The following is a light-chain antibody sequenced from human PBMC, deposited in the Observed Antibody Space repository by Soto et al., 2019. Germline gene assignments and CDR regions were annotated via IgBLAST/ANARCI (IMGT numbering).Light chain of an antibody. CDR3: AAWDDSLNGRV. Sequence: QSALTQPASVSGSPGQSITISCTGTITDIGAYNYVSWYQQHPGKAPKLLIYGVSSRPSGVSNRFSGSKSGNAAYLTISGLQADDEAEYYCAAWDDSLNGRVFGTGTKVTVL. CDR1: ITDIGAYNY. V-gene: IGLV2-14*01. J-gene: IGLJ1*01. CDR2: GVS.